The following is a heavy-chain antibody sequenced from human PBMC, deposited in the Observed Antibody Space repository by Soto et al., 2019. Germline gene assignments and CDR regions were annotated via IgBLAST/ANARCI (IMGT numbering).Heavy chain of an antibody. CDR2: INPSGGST. CDR3: ARRSAGYDYYYYYGMDV. J-gene: IGHJ6*02. Sequence: ASVKVSCKASGYTFTSYYMHWVRQAPGQGLEWMGIINPSGGSTSYAQKFQGRVTMTRDTSTSTVYMELRSLRSDDTAVYYCARRSAGYDYYYYYGMDVWGQGTTVTVSS. V-gene: IGHV1-46*01. D-gene: IGHD5-12*01. CDR1: GYTFTSYY.